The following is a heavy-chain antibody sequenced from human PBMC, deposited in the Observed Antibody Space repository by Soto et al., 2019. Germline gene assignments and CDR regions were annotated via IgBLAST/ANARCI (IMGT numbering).Heavy chain of an antibody. V-gene: IGHV2-5*01. CDR2: IYWNDDM. Sequence: SGPTLVNPTQTLTLTCTFSGFSLSTSGLGVGWIRQPPGKALEWLALIYWNDDMRYSPSLKARLTITKDTSKNQVVLTMTNMDPVDTATYYCAHRPSGWYLFDYWGQGTLVTVSS. D-gene: IGHD6-19*01. J-gene: IGHJ4*02. CDR3: AHRPSGWYLFDY. CDR1: GFSLSTSGLG.